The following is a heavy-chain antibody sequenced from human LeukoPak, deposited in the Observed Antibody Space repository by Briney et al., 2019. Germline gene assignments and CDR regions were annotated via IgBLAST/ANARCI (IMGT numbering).Heavy chain of an antibody. CDR1: GFTFTTYS. CDR3: ARATLRAFDP. D-gene: IGHD4-17*01. V-gene: IGHV3-48*02. J-gene: IGHJ5*02. CDR2: ISSTSSTM. Sequence: GGSLRLSCAASGFTFTTYSMNWVRQAPGKGLEWVSYISSTSSTMYYADSVKGRFTTSRDNAKNSLYLQMNSLRDEDTAVYYCARATLRAFDPWGQGTLVTVSS.